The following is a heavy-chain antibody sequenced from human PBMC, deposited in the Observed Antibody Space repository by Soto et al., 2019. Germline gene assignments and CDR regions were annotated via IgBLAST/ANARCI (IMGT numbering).Heavy chain of an antibody. Sequence: SETLSLTCSVSGGSLISDSHYLGWIRQPPGGDLEWIGSCFYSGSTYYNPSLRSRLTISVDTAKNQFSLRLRSVTAADTAVYYCARNTRDTMILPYCVHVCGQATTLTVS. V-gene: IGHV4-39*01. CDR1: GGSLISDSHY. D-gene: IGHD3-22*01. J-gene: IGHJ6*02. CDR3: ARNTRDTMILPYCVHV. CDR2: CFYSGST.